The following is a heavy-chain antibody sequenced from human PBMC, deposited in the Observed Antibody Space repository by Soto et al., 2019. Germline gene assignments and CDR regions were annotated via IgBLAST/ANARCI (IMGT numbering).Heavy chain of an antibody. CDR3: ARAEGVADLDY. CDR2: INHSGST. CDR1: GGSFSGYY. D-gene: IGHD6-19*01. Sequence: QVQLQQWGAGLLKPSETLSLTCAVYGGSFSGYYWSWIRQPPGKGLEWIGEINHSGSTNYNPSLKSRVTISVDTSKNQFSLKLSSVTAADTAVYYCARAEGVADLDYWGQGTLVTVSS. J-gene: IGHJ4*02. V-gene: IGHV4-34*01.